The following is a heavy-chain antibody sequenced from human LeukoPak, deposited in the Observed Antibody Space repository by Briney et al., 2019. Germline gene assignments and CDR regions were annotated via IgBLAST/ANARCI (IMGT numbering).Heavy chain of an antibody. V-gene: IGHV3-30*18. Sequence: PGRSLRLSCAASGFTFSSYAMHWVRQAPGKGLEWVAVTSYDGNSEYYTDSVKGRFTISRDNSKSTLFLQMNSLRAEDTAVYFCAKDCCCSTTSCYVHYFDCWGQGTLVTVSS. J-gene: IGHJ4*02. D-gene: IGHD2-2*01. CDR2: TSYDGNSE. CDR3: AKDCCCSTTSCYVHYFDC. CDR1: GFTFSSYA.